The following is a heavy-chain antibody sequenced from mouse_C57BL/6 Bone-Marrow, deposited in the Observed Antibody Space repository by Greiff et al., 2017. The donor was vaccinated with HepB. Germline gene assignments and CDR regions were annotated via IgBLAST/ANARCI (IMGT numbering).Heavy chain of an antibody. CDR2: IYPRSGNT. Sequence: QVQLQQPGAELVKPGASVKLSCKASGYTFTSYGISWVKQRTGQGLEWIGEIYPRSGNTYYNEKFKGKATLTADKSSSTAYMELRSLTSEDSAVYFCARSGLLLRLGPAYWGQGTLVTVSA. D-gene: IGHD1-1*01. CDR3: ARSGLLLRLGPAY. V-gene: IGHV1-81*01. CDR1: GYTFTSYG. J-gene: IGHJ3*01.